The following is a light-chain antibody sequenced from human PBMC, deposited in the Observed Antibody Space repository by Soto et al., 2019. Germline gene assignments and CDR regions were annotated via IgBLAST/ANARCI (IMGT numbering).Light chain of an antibody. CDR2: KAS. CDR3: QQYNTYSWT. J-gene: IGKJ1*01. Sequence: DIQMTPSPSTLSASVGDRVTITCRASQSISSWLAWYQQKPGKAPKLLIYKASSLESGVPSRFSGSGSGTEFTLTISSLQPDDFATYYCQQYNTYSWTFGHGTKVDIK. CDR1: QSISSW. V-gene: IGKV1-5*03.